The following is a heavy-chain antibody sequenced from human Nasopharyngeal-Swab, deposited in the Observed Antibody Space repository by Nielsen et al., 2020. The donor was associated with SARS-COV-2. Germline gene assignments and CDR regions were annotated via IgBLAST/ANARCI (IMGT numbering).Heavy chain of an antibody. J-gene: IGHJ4*02. CDR3: ARGSRRITVFGVVISDFDY. V-gene: IGHV3-7*03. CDR1: GFTFSGYW. CDR2: IKEDGSEK. Sequence: GGSLRLSCGASGFTFSGYWMSWVRQAPGKGQEWVANIKEDGSEKYYVDSVKGRFTISRDNAKNSLYLQMNTLRAEDTALYYCARGSRRITVFGVVISDFDYWGQGALVTVSS. D-gene: IGHD3-3*01.